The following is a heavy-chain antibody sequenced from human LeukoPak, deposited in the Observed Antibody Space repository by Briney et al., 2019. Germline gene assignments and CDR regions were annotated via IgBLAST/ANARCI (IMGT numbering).Heavy chain of an antibody. V-gene: IGHV1-18*01. D-gene: IGHD6-19*01. Sequence: ASVKVSCKASGYTFTSYGISWVRQAPGQGLEWMGWINTYNGNTNYAQKLQGRVTMTTDTSTSTAYMELRSLRSDDTAVYYCARNSHGYSSGWLQFNFDYWGQGTLVTVSS. CDR3: ARNSHGYSSGWLQFNFDY. CDR1: GYTFTSYG. CDR2: INTYNGNT. J-gene: IGHJ4*02.